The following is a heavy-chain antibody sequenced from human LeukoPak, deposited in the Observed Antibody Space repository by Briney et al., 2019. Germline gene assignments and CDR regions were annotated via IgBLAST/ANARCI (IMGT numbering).Heavy chain of an antibody. J-gene: IGHJ4*02. Sequence: SETLSLTCTVPGGSISSSSYYWGWIRQPPGKGLEWIGSIYYSGSTYYNPSLKSRVTISVDTSKNQFSLKLSSVTAADTAVYYCARLRYSSGWYVDYWGQGTLVTVSS. CDR1: GGSISSSSYY. CDR3: ARLRYSSGWYVDY. V-gene: IGHV4-39*01. D-gene: IGHD6-19*01. CDR2: IYYSGST.